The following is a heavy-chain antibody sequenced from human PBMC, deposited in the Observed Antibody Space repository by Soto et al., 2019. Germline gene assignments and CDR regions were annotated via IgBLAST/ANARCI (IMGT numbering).Heavy chain of an antibody. V-gene: IGHV1-46*01. D-gene: IGHD3-22*01. Sequence: ASVKVSCKAIGYSFTSHYMHWVRQAPGQGLEWMGTIYPGGVNIGYAQKFKGRVTMTTDTSTSTAYMELRSLRSDATAAYYCSLHYYDSSGYYPITPLGYFDLWGRGTLVTVSS. CDR2: IYPGGVNI. J-gene: IGHJ2*01. CDR3: SLHYYDSSGYYPITPLGYFDL. CDR1: GYSFTSHY.